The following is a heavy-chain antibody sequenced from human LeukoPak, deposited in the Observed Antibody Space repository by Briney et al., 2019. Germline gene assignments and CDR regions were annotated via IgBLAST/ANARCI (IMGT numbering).Heavy chain of an antibody. V-gene: IGHV1-3*01. J-gene: IGHJ6*04. CDR3: ARGVSFRGVPAATNHMDV. CDR2: INAGNGNT. D-gene: IGHD2-2*01. Sequence: AASVKVSCKASGYTFTSYAMHWVRQAPGQRLEWMGWINAGNGNTKYSQKFQGRVTITRDTSASTAYMELSSLRSEDTAVYYCARGVSFRGVPAATNHMDVWGKGTTVTVSS. CDR1: GYTFTSYA.